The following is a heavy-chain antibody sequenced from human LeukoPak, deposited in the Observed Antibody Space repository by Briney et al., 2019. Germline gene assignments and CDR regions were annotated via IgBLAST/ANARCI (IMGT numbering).Heavy chain of an antibody. Sequence: PGGSLRLSCAASGFTFSSYAMSWVREAPARGLEWVSSLRGNGDTFYADSVKGRFTISRDNSKNTLYLQMNSLRAEDTAVYYCAKEGPAKQQLVPIDYWGQGTLVTVSS. CDR1: GFTFSSYA. V-gene: IGHV3-23*01. CDR2: LRGNGDT. D-gene: IGHD6-13*01. CDR3: AKEGPAKQQLVPIDY. J-gene: IGHJ4*02.